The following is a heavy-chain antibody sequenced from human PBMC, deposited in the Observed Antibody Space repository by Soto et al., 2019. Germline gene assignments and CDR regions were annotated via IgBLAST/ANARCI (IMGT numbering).Heavy chain of an antibody. J-gene: IGHJ4*02. V-gene: IGHV1-8*02. CDR2: MNPNSGNT. CDR3: AMGPVPGQQLVGDY. Sequence: ASVKVSCKASGYTFTSYDINWVRQATGQGLEWMGWMNPNSGNTGYAQKFQGRVTMTRNTSISTAYMELSSLRSEDTAVYYCAMGPVPGQQLVGDYWGQGTLVTVSS. D-gene: IGHD6-13*01. CDR1: GYTFTSYD.